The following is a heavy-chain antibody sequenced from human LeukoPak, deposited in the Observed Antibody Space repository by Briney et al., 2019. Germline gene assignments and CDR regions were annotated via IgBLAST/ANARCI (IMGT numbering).Heavy chain of an antibody. CDR1: GGSISSYY. CDR2: IYYLGST. J-gene: IGHJ2*01. CDR3: ARDRPGSYWYFDL. D-gene: IGHD3-10*01. Sequence: SETLSLTCTVSGGSISSYYWSWIRQPPGKGLEWVGHIYYLGSTNYNPSLKSRVTISIDTSKNYFPLKLNPVIAADTAVYYCARDRPGSYWYFDLWGRGTLVTVSS. V-gene: IGHV4-59*01.